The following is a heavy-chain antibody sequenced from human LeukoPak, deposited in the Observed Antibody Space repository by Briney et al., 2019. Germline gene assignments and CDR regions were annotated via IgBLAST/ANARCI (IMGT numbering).Heavy chain of an antibody. CDR2: IYYSGST. CDR1: GGSIRSYY. J-gene: IGHJ4*02. CDR3: ARGYCSGGSCDDFDY. D-gene: IGHD2-15*01. V-gene: IGHV4-59*12. Sequence: SETLSLTCTVSGGSIRSYYWSWIRQPPGKGLEWIAYIYYSGSTNYNPSLKSRVTMSVDASKNQFSLKLSSVTAADTAVYYCARGYCSGGSCDDFDYWGQGTLVTVSS.